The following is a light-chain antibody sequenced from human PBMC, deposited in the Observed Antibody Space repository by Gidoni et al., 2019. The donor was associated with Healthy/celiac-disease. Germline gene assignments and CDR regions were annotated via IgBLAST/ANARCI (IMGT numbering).Light chain of an antibody. CDR2: DAS. J-gene: IGKJ2*01. CDR1: QSVSSY. V-gene: IGKV3-11*01. Sequence: EIVLTQSPATLSLSPGARATLSCRASQSVSSYLAWYQQKPGQAPRLLIYDASNRATGKPARFSGSGSGTDFTLTISSLEPEDFAVYYCQQRSNWPPYTFGQGTKLEIK. CDR3: QQRSNWPPYT.